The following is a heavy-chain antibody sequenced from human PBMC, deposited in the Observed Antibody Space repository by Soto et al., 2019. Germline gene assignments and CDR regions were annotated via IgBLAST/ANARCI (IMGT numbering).Heavy chain of an antibody. J-gene: IGHJ4*02. CDR1: GYSFTSYW. CDR2: IYPGDSDT. D-gene: IGHD3-22*01. CDR3: ARSYDSSGYYSPTFDY. V-gene: IGHV5-51*01. Sequence: PGESLKISCKGSGYSFTSYWIGWVRQMPGKGLEWMGIIYPGDSDTRYSPSFQGQVTISADKSISTAYLQWSSLKASDTAMYYCARSYDSSGYYSPTFDYWGQGTLVTVSS.